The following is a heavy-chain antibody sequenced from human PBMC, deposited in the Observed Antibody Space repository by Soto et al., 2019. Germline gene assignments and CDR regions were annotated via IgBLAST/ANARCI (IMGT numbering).Heavy chain of an antibody. Sequence: SETLSLTCSVSGASIRSGGYYWSWLRQSPGKGLEWIGHIYYTGSTFYSASLKSRLTISLDTSKNQFSLDLRSVTAADTAMYYCARIEMASIKWGRGTLVTVSS. V-gene: IGHV4-31*03. CDR1: GASIRSGGYY. CDR3: ARIEMASIK. J-gene: IGHJ4*02. CDR2: IYYTGST.